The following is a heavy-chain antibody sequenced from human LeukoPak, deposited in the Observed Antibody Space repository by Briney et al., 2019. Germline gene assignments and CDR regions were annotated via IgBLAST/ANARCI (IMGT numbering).Heavy chain of an antibody. CDR1: GGSFSGYY. V-gene: IGHV4-59*01. CDR2: IFFTGST. Sequence: SETLSLTCAVYGGSFSGYYWSWIRQPPGKGLEWIGYIFFTGSTNYNHSLRGRVTISVETSKNQFSLRLNSVTAADTAVYYCARVDGDYGNYYYYYGMDVWGQGTTVTVSS. CDR3: ARVDGDYGNYYYYYGMDV. D-gene: IGHD4-17*01. J-gene: IGHJ6*02.